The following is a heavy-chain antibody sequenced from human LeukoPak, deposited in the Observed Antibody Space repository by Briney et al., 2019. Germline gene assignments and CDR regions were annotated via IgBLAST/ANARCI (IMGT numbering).Heavy chain of an antibody. CDR1: GGSISSYY. CDR2: IYYSGST. J-gene: IGHJ5*02. V-gene: IGHV4-59*01. CDR3: ARVVATISDWFDP. D-gene: IGHD5-12*01. Sequence: SETLSLTCTVSGGSISSYYWSWIRQPPGKGLEWIGYIYYSGSTNYNPSLKSRVTISVDTSKNQFSLKLSSVTAADTAVYYCARVVATISDWFDPWGQGTLVTVSS.